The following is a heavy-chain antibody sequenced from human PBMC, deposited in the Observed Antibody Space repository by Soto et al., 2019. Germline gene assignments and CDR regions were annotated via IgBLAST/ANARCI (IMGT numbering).Heavy chain of an antibody. V-gene: IGHV1-3*01. CDR1: GYTFTSYA. CDR3: ARSVPAAIAGVDYYYYYGMDV. CDR2: INAGNGNT. Sequence: ASVKVSCKASGYTFTSYAMHWVRQAPGQRLEWMGWINAGNGNTKYSQKFQGRVTITRDTSASTAYMELSSLRSEDTAVYYCARSVPAAIAGVDYYYYYGMDVWGQGTTVTVSS. J-gene: IGHJ6*02. D-gene: IGHD2-2*01.